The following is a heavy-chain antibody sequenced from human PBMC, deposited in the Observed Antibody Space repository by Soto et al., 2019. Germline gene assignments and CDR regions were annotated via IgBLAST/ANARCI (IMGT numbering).Heavy chain of an antibody. CDR3: AKSLVTPSDAFDL. J-gene: IGHJ3*01. CDR1: GFTFGNYA. D-gene: IGHD2-21*02. V-gene: IGHV3-23*01. CDR2: ISDPGTST. Sequence: PGGSLRLSCAASGFTFGNYAMNWVRQAPGKGLEWISSISDPGTSTYYANSVKGRFSMSRDNSKNTLFLQMNRLRADATAVYFCAKSLVTPSDAFDLWGRGTLVTVSS.